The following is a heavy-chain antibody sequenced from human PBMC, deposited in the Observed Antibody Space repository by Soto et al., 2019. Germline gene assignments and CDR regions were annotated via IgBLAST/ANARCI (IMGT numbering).Heavy chain of an antibody. CDR3: ARCKLGEDS. J-gene: IGHJ4*01. V-gene: IGHV1-69*02. Sequence: QVQLVQSWAEVKKLGSSVKVSCKASGGTFSNYTITWVRQAPGQGLAWIGRLIPILGLANYAQKFRGRVNITAAKSTPTAYMELRSLRPEATDMYSCARCKLGEDSWGQGTLVTVYS. D-gene: IGHD3-16*01. CDR1: GGTFSNYT. CDR2: LIPILGLA.